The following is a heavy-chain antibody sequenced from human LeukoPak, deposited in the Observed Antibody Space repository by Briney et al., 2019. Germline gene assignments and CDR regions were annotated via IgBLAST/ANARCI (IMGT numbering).Heavy chain of an antibody. Sequence: SQTLSLTCTVSGGSISSGDYYWSWIRQPPGKGLEWIGYIYYSGSTYYNPSLKSRVTISVYTSKNQFSLKLSSVTAADTAVYYCARALGGYYYMDVWGKGTTVTVSS. J-gene: IGHJ6*03. D-gene: IGHD3-3*02. CDR2: IYYSGST. CDR3: ARALGGYYYMDV. V-gene: IGHV4-30-4*08. CDR1: GGSISSGDYY.